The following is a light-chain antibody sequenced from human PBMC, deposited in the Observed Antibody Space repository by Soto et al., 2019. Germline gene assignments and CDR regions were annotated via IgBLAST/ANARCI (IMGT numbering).Light chain of an antibody. J-gene: IGKJ1*01. CDR3: EQYGSSPRT. Sequence: PGERATLSCRASQTISSNYFAWYQQKPGQAPRLLIYGISTRATGIPDRFSGSGSGTDFTLTISRLEPEDFAVYYCEQYGSSPRTFGQGTKVDNK. CDR1: QTISSNY. V-gene: IGKV3-20*01. CDR2: GIS.